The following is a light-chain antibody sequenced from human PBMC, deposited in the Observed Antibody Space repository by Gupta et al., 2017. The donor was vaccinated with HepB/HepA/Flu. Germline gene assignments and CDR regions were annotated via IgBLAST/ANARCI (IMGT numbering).Light chain of an antibody. CDR3: MLYYSDAQLWV. CDR1: TGAETSGHY. V-gene: IGLV7-43*01. J-gene: IGLJ2*01. CDR2: SIN. Sequence: QTVVTQEPSVTVSPGGTVTLTCPSSTGAETSGHYANWFQQKPGQAPRPLIYSINNKHSWTPARFSGSLLGGKAALTLSGVQPDDEADYYCMLYYSDAQLWVFGGGTRLTVL.